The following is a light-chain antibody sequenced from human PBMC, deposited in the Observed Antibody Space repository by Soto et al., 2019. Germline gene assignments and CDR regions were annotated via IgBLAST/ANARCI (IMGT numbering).Light chain of an antibody. CDR2: WSS. V-gene: IGKV4-1*01. CDR3: PQYFAVPLT. CDR1: QSVFSYSNNKNY. Sequence: DIVMTQSPDSLLMPLGERATINCKSSQSVFSYSNNKNYLSWYQQKPVQSPKLLIYWSSARESGVPDRFGGSGCGTDFTRTISSLQAEDVAVDYYPQYFAVPLTSGGGTKVEVK. J-gene: IGKJ4*01.